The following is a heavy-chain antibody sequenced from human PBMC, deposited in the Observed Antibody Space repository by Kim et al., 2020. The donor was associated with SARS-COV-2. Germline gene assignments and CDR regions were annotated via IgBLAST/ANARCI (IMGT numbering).Heavy chain of an antibody. CDR1: GYTFTSYG. D-gene: IGHD3-9*01. J-gene: IGHJ5*02. CDR2: ISAYNGNT. CDR3: ARDSAYYDILTGSCWFDP. V-gene: IGHV1-18*01. Sequence: ASVKVSCKASGYTFTSYGISWVRQAPGQGLEWMGWISAYNGNTNYAQKLQGRVTMTTDTSTSTAYMELRSLRSDDTAVYYCARDSAYYDILTGSCWFDPWGQGTLVTVSS.